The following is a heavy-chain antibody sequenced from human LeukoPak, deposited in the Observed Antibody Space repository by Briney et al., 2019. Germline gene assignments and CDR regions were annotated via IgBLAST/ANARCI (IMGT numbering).Heavy chain of an antibody. CDR2: IIPILGIA. V-gene: IGHV1-69*04. J-gene: IGHJ4*02. D-gene: IGHD3-22*01. Sequence: SVKVSCKASGGTFSSYAVSWVRQAPGQGLEWMGRIIPILGIANYAQKFQGRVTITTDKSTSTAYMELSSLRSEDTAVYYCARDLLRYDSSGYPPPLFWGQGTLVTVSS. CDR3: ARDLLRYDSSGYPPPLF. CDR1: GGTFSSYA.